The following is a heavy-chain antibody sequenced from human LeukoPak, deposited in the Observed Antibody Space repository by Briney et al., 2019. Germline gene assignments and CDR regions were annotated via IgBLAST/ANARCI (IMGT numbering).Heavy chain of an antibody. CDR1: GFTFSNAW. CDR3: TTDMIVVVITGQDY. Sequence: GGSLRLSCAASGFTFSNAWMSWVRQAPGKGLEWVGRIKSKTDGGTTDYAAPVKGRFTISRDDSKNTLYLQMNSLKTEDTAVYYCTTDMIVVVITGQDYWGQGTLVTVPS. D-gene: IGHD3-22*01. CDR2: IKSKTDGGTT. V-gene: IGHV3-15*01. J-gene: IGHJ4*02.